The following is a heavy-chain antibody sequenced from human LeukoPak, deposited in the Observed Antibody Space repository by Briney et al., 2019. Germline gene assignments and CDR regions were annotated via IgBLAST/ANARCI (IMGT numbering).Heavy chain of an antibody. V-gene: IGHV1-2*02. CDR2: INPNSGGT. CDR3: ARGLLGASNWFDP. D-gene: IGHD1-26*01. J-gene: IGHJ5*02. Sequence: ASVKVSCKASGYTFTGYYMHWVRQAPGQGLEWMGWINPNSGGTNYAQKFQGRVTMTRDTSISTAYMELSRLRSDDTAVYYCARGLLGASNWFDPWGQGTLVTVSS. CDR1: GYTFTGYY.